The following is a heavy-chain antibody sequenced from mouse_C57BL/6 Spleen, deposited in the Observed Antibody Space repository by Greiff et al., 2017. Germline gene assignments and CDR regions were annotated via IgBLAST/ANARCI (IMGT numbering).Heavy chain of an antibody. V-gene: IGHV14-3*01. Sequence: EVQLQQPVAELVRPGASVKLSCTASGFNFTNTYMHWVKQRPEQGLAWIGRIDPANGNTKYAPKFQGKATITADTSSNTAYLQLSSLTSEDTAFYYCAGFGGSSYDYWGQGTTLTVSS. CDR2: IDPANGNT. J-gene: IGHJ2*01. CDR3: AGFGGSSYDY. D-gene: IGHD1-1*01. CDR1: GFNFTNTY.